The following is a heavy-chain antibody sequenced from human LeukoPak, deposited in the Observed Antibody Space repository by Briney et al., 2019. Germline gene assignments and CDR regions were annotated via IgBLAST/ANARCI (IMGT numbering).Heavy chain of an antibody. J-gene: IGHJ4*02. D-gene: IGHD4-23*01. CDR1: GGSVSSGSYY. CDR3: ARDMGAPDYGSYSVDY. Sequence: SETLSLTCTVSGGSVSSGSYYWSWIRQPPGRGLEWIAYIHYSGSAAYNPSLKSRVTISRDMSTNQFSLKMTSVTAADTAVYFCARDMGAPDYGSYSVDYWGQGTLVTVSS. CDR2: IHYSGSA. V-gene: IGHV4-61*01.